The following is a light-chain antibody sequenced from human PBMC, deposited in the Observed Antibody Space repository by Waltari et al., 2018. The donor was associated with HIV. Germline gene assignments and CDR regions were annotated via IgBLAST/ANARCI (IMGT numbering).Light chain of an antibody. J-gene: IGKJ1*01. CDR1: QNIGDD. Sequence: DIQVTQSPSSLAASVGDRITITCRASQNIGDDLCWYQQRPGKAPKRLIYDVYTLQYGVPARFYGSGFVTEFTLTITILQPEDVATYYCLHYNFDPLTFGQGTKVEIK. CDR2: DVY. CDR3: LHYNFDPLT. V-gene: IGKV1-17*01.